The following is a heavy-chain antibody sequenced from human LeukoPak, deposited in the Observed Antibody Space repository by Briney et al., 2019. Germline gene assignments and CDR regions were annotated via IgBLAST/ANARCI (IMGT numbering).Heavy chain of an antibody. CDR1: GFTFSSYG. D-gene: IGHD5-18*01. CDR3: AKDPITYSYGYYFDY. Sequence: GGSLRLSCAASGFTFSSYGMHWVRQAPGKGLEWVAFIRYDGSNKYYADSVKGRFTISRGNSKNTLYLQMNSLRAEDTAVYYCAKDPITYSYGYYFDYWGQGTLVTVSS. V-gene: IGHV3-30*02. CDR2: IRYDGSNK. J-gene: IGHJ4*02.